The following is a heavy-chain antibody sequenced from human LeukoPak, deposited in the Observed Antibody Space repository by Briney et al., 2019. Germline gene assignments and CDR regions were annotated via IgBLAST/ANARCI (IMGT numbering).Heavy chain of an antibody. CDR1: GFTFSSYS. V-gene: IGHV3-21*01. CDR2: ISSSSSYI. CDR3: ARDAGSRIQLWLRSYYYMDV. D-gene: IGHD5-18*01. Sequence: SGGSLRLSCAASGFTFSSYSMNWVRQAPGKGLEWVSSISSSSSYIYHADSVKGRFTISRDNAKNSLYLQMNSLRAEDTAVYYCARDAGSRIQLWLRSYYYMDVWGKGTTVTASS. J-gene: IGHJ6*03.